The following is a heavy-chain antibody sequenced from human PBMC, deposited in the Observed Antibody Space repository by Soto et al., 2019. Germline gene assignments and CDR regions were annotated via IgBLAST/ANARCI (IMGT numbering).Heavy chain of an antibody. Sequence: QVQLVQSGAEVKKPGASVKVSCKASGYTFTSYGISWVRQAPGQGLEWMGWIRAYNGNTNYAQKLQGRVTMTTDTATRTAYMELRRLRSDDTAVDYCAGDLARMDVWGQGTTVTVSS. V-gene: IGHV1-18*01. CDR2: IRAYNGNT. CDR1: GYTFTSYG. J-gene: IGHJ6*02. CDR3: AGDLARMDV.